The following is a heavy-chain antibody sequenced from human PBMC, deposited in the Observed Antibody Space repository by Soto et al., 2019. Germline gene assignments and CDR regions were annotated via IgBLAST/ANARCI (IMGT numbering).Heavy chain of an antibody. J-gene: IGHJ4*02. CDR1: GYTFTSNA. V-gene: IGHV1-3*01. D-gene: IGHD6-13*01. Sequence: GASVKVSCKASGYTFTSNAMHWVRQAPGQRLEWMGWMHAGNGNTIYSQKLQGRVTMTRDTSASTAYMELSSLTSEDTALYFCARDDGSSWQLDYWGQGTQVTVSS. CDR3: ARDDGSSWQLDY. CDR2: MHAGNGNT.